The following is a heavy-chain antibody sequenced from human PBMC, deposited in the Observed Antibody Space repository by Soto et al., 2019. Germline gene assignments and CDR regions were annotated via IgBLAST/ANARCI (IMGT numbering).Heavy chain of an antibody. V-gene: IGHV3-72*01. CDR2: SRNKANSYTT. CDR3: AKGDYDSGAFYNTGVY. J-gene: IGHJ4*02. D-gene: IGHD3-22*01. CDR1: GFTFSDHY. Sequence: EVQLVESGGGLVHTGESLRLSCAASGFTFSDHYMDWVRQAPGKGLEWVGRSRNKANSYTTEYAASVKGRFTVSRDDSKNSLYLQMNSLKTEHTAVYYCAKGDYDSGAFYNTGVYWGQGTLVTVSS.